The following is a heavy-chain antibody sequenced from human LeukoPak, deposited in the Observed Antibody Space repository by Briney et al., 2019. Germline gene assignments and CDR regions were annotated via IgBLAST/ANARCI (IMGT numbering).Heavy chain of an antibody. CDR2: TSGSGGST. J-gene: IGHJ4*02. CDR1: GFTFSRYA. D-gene: IGHD3-9*01. V-gene: IGHV3-23*01. CDR3: AKEEYYDILTGYHGFHY. Sequence: ARSLRLSCAASGFTFSRYAMSWVRHPQRQGMEWDSATSGSGGSTYYADSVKGRFTISRDNSKNTLYLQMNSLRAEDTAVYYCAKEEYYDILTGYHGFHYWGQGTLVTVSS.